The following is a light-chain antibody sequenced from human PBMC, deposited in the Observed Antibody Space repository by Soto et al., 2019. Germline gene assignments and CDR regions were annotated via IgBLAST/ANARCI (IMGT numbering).Light chain of an antibody. CDR1: QSVSSSY. CDR3: MQGPHWPRT. CDR2: GAS. J-gene: IGKJ1*01. V-gene: IGKV3-20*01. Sequence: EIVLTQSPGTLSLSPGERATLSCRASQSVSSSYLAWYQQKPGQAPRLLIYGASSRATGIPDRFSGSGSGTDFTLKISRVEAEDVGVYYCMQGPHWPRTFGQGTKVDI.